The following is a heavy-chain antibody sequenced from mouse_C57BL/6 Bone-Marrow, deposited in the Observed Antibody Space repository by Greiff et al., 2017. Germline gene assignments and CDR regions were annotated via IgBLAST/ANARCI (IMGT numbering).Heavy chain of an antibody. CDR1: GYTFTSYW. D-gene: IGHD1-1*01. Sequence: QVQLQQPGAELVMPGASVKLSCKASGYTFTSYWMHWVKQRPGQGLEWIGEIDPSDSYTNYNQKFEGKSTLTVDKSSSTASMQLSSLTSEDSAVYYCSREGAITTVVDWYFDVWGTGTTVTVSS. J-gene: IGHJ1*03. V-gene: IGHV1-69*01. CDR2: IDPSDSYT. CDR3: SREGAITTVVDWYFDV.